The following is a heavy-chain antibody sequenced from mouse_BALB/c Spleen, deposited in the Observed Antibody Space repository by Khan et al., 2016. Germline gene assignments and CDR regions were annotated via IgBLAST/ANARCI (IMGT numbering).Heavy chain of an antibody. Sequence: EVELVESGGGLVQPGGSLRLSCATSGFTFTDYYMSWVRQPPGKALEWLGFIRNKANGYTTEYSASVKGRFTISRDNSQSILYLQLNTLSAEDSATYDSAGVASLRRDKYCDVLGAGTTFTVSS. CDR2: IRNKANGYTT. J-gene: IGHJ1*01. CDR3: AGVASLRRDKYCDV. D-gene: IGHD2-12*01. V-gene: IGHV7-3*02. CDR1: GFTFTDYY.